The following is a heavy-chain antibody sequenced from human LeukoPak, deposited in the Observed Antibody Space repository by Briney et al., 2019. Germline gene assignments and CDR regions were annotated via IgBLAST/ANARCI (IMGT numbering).Heavy chain of an antibody. CDR2: ISSGGDS. D-gene: IGHD4-23*01. Sequence: SETLSLTCTVSGGSISSTNFYWGWIRQPPGRGLEWIGTISSGGDSYYIPSLKSRLTISVDTSKNQLSFNLSSVTAADTAVYYCCLYGGNSGPLYFHNWGQGTLVTVSS. V-gene: IGHV4-39*01. CDR1: GGSISSTNFY. CDR3: CLYGGNSGPLYFHN. J-gene: IGHJ4*02.